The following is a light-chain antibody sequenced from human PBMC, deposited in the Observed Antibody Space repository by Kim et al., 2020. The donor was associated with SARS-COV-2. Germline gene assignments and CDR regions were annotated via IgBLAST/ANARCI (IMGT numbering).Light chain of an antibody. Sequence: LTQPHSVSESPGQTVTISCTRSSGSINDHYVQWYQQRPGGVPTAVIYEDDQRPSGVSDRFSGSIDNSSNSASLTISGLRTEDEADYYCQSYNRDNVLFGGGTQLTVL. J-gene: IGLJ2*01. V-gene: IGLV6-57*04. CDR1: SGSINDHY. CDR3: QSYNRDNVL. CDR2: EDD.